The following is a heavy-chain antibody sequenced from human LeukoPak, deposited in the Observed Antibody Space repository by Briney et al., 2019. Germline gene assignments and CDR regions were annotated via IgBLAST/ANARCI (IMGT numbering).Heavy chain of an antibody. CDR2: ISHSGST. CDR3: ARGERDYDFWSGYLTPYNWFDP. Sequence: SETLSLTCAVYGGSFSGYYWSWIRQPPGKGLEWIGEISHSGSTNYNPSLKSRVTMSVDTSKNQFSLKLSSVTAADTAVYYCARGERDYDFWSGYLTPYNWFDPWGQGTLVTVSS. D-gene: IGHD3-3*01. CDR1: GGSFSGYY. J-gene: IGHJ5*02. V-gene: IGHV4-34*01.